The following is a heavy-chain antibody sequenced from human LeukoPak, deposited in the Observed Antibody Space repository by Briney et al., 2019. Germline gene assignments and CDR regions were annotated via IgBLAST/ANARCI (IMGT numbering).Heavy chain of an antibody. D-gene: IGHD6-13*01. V-gene: IGHV1-69*04. CDR3: ARDLGSSSNFDY. Sequence: SVKVSCKASGGTFSSYAISWVRQAPGQGLEWMGRIIPILGIANYAQKFQGRVTITADKSTSTAYMELSSLRSEDTAVCYCARDLGSSSNFDYWGQGTLVTVSS. J-gene: IGHJ4*02. CDR2: IIPILGIA. CDR1: GGTFSSYA.